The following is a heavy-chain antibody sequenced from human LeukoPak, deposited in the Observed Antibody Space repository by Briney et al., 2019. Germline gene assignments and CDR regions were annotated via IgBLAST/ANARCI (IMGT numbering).Heavy chain of an antibody. Sequence: SETLSLTCTVSGGSISSGSYYWSWIRQPAGKGLEWIGRIYTSGSTNYNPSLKSRVTISVDTSKNQFSLKLSSVTAADTAVYYCARGKQQLDYWGQGTLVTVSP. V-gene: IGHV4-61*02. CDR1: GGSISSGSYY. J-gene: IGHJ4*02. CDR3: ARGKQQLDY. D-gene: IGHD6-13*01. CDR2: IYTSGST.